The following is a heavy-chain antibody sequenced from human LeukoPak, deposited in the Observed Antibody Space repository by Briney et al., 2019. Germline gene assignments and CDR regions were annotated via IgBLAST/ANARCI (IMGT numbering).Heavy chain of an antibody. CDR3: AKVKSRSIAARGGYFDY. Sequence: GGSLRLSCAASGFTFSSYAMSWVSQAPGKGLEWVSAISGSGGSTYYADSVKGRFTISRDNSKNTLYLQMNSLRAEDTAVYYCAKVKSRSIAARGGYFDYWGQGTLVTVSS. J-gene: IGHJ4*02. V-gene: IGHV3-23*01. CDR1: GFTFSSYA. D-gene: IGHD6-6*01. CDR2: ISGSGGST.